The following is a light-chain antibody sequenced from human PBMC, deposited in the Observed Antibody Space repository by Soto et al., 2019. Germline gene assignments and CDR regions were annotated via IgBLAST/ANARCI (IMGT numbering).Light chain of an antibody. CDR1: HTVSTN. CDR3: QQYNNWPRT. CDR2: GAS. J-gene: IGKJ1*01. V-gene: IGKV3-15*01. Sequence: EIVMTQSPATLSLSPGGRASLPCRASHTVSTNLAWYQQKPGQAPRLLIYGASTRATGIPARFSGSGSETEFTLTITSLQPEDFAVYYCQQYNNWPRTFGQGTKVEIK.